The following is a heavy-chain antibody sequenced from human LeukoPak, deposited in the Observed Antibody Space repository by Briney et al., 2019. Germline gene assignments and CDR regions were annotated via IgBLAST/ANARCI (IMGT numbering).Heavy chain of an antibody. Sequence: PSETLSLTCTVSGGSISSYYGSWIRQPPGKGLEWIGYIYYSGSTNYNPSLKSRVTISVDTSKNQFSLKLSSVTAADTAVYYCAAVGYCSGGSCYPDYYGMDVWGQGTTVTVSS. CDR3: AAVGYCSGGSCYPDYYGMDV. V-gene: IGHV4-59*01. CDR2: IYYSGST. J-gene: IGHJ6*02. CDR1: GGSISSYY. D-gene: IGHD2-15*01.